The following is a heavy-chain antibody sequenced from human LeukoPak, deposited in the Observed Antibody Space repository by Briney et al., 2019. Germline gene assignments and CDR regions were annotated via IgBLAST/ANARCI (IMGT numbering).Heavy chain of an antibody. CDR2: FSRDGVNR. J-gene: IGHJ4*02. V-gene: IGHV3-30*10. CDR3: ATGKLDASGFDFMLPF. Sequence: GGSLRLSCAASGFSFSNSAMHWARQAPGKGLEWVAVFSRDGVNRYYRDSVKGRFTISRDNSKNTLYLQMNSLRLEDTAIYYCATGKLDASGFDFMLPFWGQGTLVSVSS. CDR1: GFSFSNSA. D-gene: IGHD5-12*01.